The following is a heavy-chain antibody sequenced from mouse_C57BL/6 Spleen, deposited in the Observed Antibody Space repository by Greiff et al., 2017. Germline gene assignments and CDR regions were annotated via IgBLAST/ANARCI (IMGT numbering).Heavy chain of an antibody. D-gene: IGHD2-3*01. J-gene: IGHJ3*01. CDR1: GYSFTGYY. V-gene: IGHV1-42*01. CDR3: ARGYDPSWFAY. Sequence: EVQLQQSGPELVKPGASVKISCKASGYSFTGYYMNWVKQSPEKSLEWIGEINPSTGGTTYNQKFKAKATLTVDKSSSTAYMQLKSLTSEDSAVYYCARGYDPSWFAYWGQGTLVTVSA. CDR2: INPSTGGT.